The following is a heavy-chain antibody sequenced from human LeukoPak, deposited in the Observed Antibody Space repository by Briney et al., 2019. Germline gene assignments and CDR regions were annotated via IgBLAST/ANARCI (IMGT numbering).Heavy chain of an antibody. V-gene: IGHV1-8*01. D-gene: IGHD2-15*01. CDR2: MNPNSGNT. J-gene: IGHJ4*02. CDR3: ARKHGRCSDGSCYYPDY. CDR1: GYTFTSYD. Sequence: ASVKVSCKASGYTFTSYDINWVRQATGQGLEWMGWMNPNSGNTGYAQKFQGRVTMTRNSSITTAYMELSSLRSEDTAVYYCARKHGRCSDGSCYYPDYWGQGTLVTVSS.